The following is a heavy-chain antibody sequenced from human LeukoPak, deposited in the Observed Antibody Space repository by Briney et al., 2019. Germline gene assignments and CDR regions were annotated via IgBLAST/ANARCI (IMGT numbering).Heavy chain of an antibody. J-gene: IGHJ4*02. D-gene: IGHD4-17*01. CDR3: ARIPTVTFFDY. CDR1: GGSISTSNYY. V-gene: IGHV4-39*07. Sequence: SETLSLTCTVSGGSISTSNYYWGWIRQPPGKGLEWIGNNSPSLRSRVTISLDTSRNQFSLKLNSVTAADTAVYYCARIPTVTFFDYWGQGTLVTVSS.